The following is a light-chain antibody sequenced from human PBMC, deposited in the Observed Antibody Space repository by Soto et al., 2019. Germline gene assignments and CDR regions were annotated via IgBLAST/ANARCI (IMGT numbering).Light chain of an antibody. CDR3: QTWVTGIQV. Sequence: QLVLTQSPSASASLGASVKLTCTLSSGHSSYAIAWHQQRPEKGPRYLMKLNSDGSHSKGDGIPDRFSVSCSVAERYLTISSLQSEDEANYYCQTWVTGIQVFGGGTKLTVL. CDR1: SGHSSYA. V-gene: IGLV4-69*01. CDR2: LNSDGSH. J-gene: IGLJ2*01.